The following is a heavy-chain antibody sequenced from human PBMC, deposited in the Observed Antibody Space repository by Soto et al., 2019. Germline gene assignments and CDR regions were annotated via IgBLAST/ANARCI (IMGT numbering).Heavy chain of an antibody. Sequence: QVQLQQWGAGLLKPSETLSLTCAVYGGSFSGYYWSWIRQPPGKGLEWIGGINHSGSTNYNPSLQRRVTISVDTSKNQFALKLSSVTAADTAVYYCARGPTFGWFDPWGQGTLVTVSS. J-gene: IGHJ5*02. D-gene: IGHD3-10*01. CDR2: INHSGST. V-gene: IGHV4-34*01. CDR1: GGSFSGYY. CDR3: ARGPTFGWFDP.